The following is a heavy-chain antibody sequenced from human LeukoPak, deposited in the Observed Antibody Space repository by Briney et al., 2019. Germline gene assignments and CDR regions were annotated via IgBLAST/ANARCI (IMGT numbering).Heavy chain of an antibody. CDR3: ATQGMYYYDSSGYPNWFDP. V-gene: IGHV4-39*01. J-gene: IGHJ5*02. D-gene: IGHD3-22*01. CDR2: IYYSGST. Sequence: SETLSLTCTVSGGSISSSSYYWGWIRQPPGKGLEWIGSIYYSGSTYYNPSLKSRVTISVDTSKSQFSLKLSSVTAADTAVYYCATQGMYYYDSSGYPNWFDPWGQGTLVTVSS. CDR1: GGSISSSSYY.